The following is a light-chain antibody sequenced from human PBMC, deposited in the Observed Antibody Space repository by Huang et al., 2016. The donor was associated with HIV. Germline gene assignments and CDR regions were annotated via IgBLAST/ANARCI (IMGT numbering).Light chain of an antibody. CDR2: GAS. J-gene: IGKJ1*01. CDR3: QQYDNWPRT. CDR1: QGVSSN. V-gene: IGKV3-15*01. Sequence: EIVMTQSPATLSVYPGERATLSCRASQGVSSNLAWYQQKPGQAPRLLIYGASTRASGIPARFSGSGSGTEFTLTISRLQSEEFAVYYCQQYDNWPRTFGQGTQVEIK.